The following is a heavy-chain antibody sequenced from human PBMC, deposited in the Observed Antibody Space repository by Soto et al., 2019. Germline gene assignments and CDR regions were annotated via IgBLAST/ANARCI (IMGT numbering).Heavy chain of an antibody. Sequence: QVELVQSGAEVKKPGASVKVSCKASGYTFSSYGIGWVRQAPGQGLEWMGWIGAYNGKKNYAQKFQGRVNMTRDTSTSTAYMELRSLRSDDTAMYYCARVGGSGPAYYFDYWDQGTLVTVSS. V-gene: IGHV1-18*01. CDR1: GYTFSSYG. CDR2: IGAYNGKK. D-gene: IGHD3-10*01. J-gene: IGHJ4*02. CDR3: ARVGGSGPAYYFDY.